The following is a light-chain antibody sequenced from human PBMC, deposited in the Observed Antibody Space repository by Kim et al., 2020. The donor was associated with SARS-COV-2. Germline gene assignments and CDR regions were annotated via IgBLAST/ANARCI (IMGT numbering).Light chain of an antibody. V-gene: IGKV1-5*01. CDR2: DAS. Sequence: LSATVGDRVTITCRASQSISNWLAWYQQKPGKAPKLLIYDASRLRSGISSRFSGSGSGTEFTLTISNLRPYDFASYYCQQYKTWTFGQGTKVDIK. J-gene: IGKJ1*01. CDR1: QSISNW. CDR3: QQYKTWT.